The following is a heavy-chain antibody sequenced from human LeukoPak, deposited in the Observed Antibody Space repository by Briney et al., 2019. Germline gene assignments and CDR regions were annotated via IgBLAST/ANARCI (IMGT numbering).Heavy chain of an antibody. CDR3: AKYYYDSSGYYYRAFDI. CDR2: IKQDGSEK. Sequence: GGSLRLSCAASGFTFSSYWMCWVRQAPGKGLEWVANIKQDGSEKYYVDSVKGRFTISRDNAKNSLYLHMNSLRAEDTAVYYCAKYYYDSSGYYYRAFDIWGQGTMVTVSS. V-gene: IGHV3-7*01. J-gene: IGHJ3*02. CDR1: GFTFSSYW. D-gene: IGHD3-22*01.